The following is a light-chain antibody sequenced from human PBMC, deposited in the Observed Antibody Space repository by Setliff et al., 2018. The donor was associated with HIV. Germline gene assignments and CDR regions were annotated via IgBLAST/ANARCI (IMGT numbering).Light chain of an antibody. V-gene: IGKV3-15*01. CDR3: QQYNNWPPYT. CDR1: QSVSSN. J-gene: IGKJ2*01. Sequence: IVMTQSPATLSVSPGERATLSCRASQSVSSNLAWYQQKPGQAPRLLIYGASTRATGIPARFSGSGSGTEFTLTISSLQSEDFALYYCQQYNNWPPYTFGQGTKVDNK. CDR2: GAS.